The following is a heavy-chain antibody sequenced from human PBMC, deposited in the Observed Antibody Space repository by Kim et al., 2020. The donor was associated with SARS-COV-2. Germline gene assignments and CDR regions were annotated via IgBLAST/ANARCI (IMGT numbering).Heavy chain of an antibody. V-gene: IGHV4-34*01. CDR2: INHSGST. J-gene: IGHJ4*02. CDR3: ARGVAAADY. CDR1: GGSFSGYY. Sequence: SETLSLTCAVYGGSFSGYYWSWIRQPPGKGLEWIGEINHSGSTNYNPSLKSRVTISVDTSKNQFSLKLSSVTAADTAVYYCARGVAAADYWGQGTLVTVSS. D-gene: IGHD6-13*01.